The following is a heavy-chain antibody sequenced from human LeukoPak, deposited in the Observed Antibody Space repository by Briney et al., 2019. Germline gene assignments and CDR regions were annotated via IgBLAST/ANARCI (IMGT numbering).Heavy chain of an antibody. CDR3: ASTGPAVSGFNLDY. CDR2: IYYSGST. Sequence: SETLSLTCTVSGGSISSSSYYWGWIRQPPGKGLEWIGSIYYSGSTYYNPSLKSRVTISVDTSKNQFSLKLSSVTAADTAVYYCASTGPAVSGFNLDYWGQGTLVTVSS. J-gene: IGHJ4*02. D-gene: IGHD3-10*01. CDR1: GGSISSSSYY. V-gene: IGHV4-39*01.